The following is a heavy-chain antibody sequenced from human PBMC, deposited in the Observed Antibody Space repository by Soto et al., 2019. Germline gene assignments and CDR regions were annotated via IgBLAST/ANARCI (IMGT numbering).Heavy chain of an antibody. D-gene: IGHD2-2*01. CDR1: GYTFTTYG. J-gene: IGHJ6*02. CDR2: VSPYNGDT. CDR3: AREVGHMDV. Sequence: ASVKVSCKASGYTFTTYGINWVRQAPGQGLEWMGWVSPYNGDTTYAQNFQGRVTMTTDTSTRTAYMELRSLRSDDTAVYYCAREVGHMDVWGQGTTVTVSS. V-gene: IGHV1-18*04.